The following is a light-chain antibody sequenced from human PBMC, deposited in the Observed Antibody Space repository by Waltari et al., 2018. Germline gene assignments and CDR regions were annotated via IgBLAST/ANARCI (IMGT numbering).Light chain of an antibody. CDR3: QLGYTTPRT. V-gene: IGKV1-39*01. CDR1: QNIRNF. Sequence: DIQLTQSPSSLSASVGGRVTIPCRASQNIRNFLNWYQQKPGKAPDLLIYAASSLQTGVPSRFSGSGSGTDFTLTISGLQPEDFAVYFCQLGYTTPRTFGQGTKVEIK. J-gene: IGKJ1*01. CDR2: AAS.